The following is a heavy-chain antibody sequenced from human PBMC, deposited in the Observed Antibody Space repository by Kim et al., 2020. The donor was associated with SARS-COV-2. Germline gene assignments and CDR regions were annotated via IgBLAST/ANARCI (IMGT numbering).Heavy chain of an antibody. CDR2: INHSGST. J-gene: IGHJ5*02. V-gene: IGHV4-34*01. CDR3: ASGVRGNKRKSHRFDP. D-gene: IGHD1-1*01. CDR1: GGSFSGYY. Sequence: SETLSLTCAVYGGSFSGYYWSWIRQPPGKGLEWIGEINHSGSTNYNPSLKSRVTISVDTSKNQFSLKLSSVTAADTAVYYCASGVRGNKRKSHRFDPWGQGTLVTVSS.